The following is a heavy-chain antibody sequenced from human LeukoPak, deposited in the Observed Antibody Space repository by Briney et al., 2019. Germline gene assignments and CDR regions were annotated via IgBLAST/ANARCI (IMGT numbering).Heavy chain of an antibody. J-gene: IGHJ4*02. CDR1: GDSVSSNSVS. CDR3: ARDRPNSSGWTPLDY. CDR2: TYYRSKWYY. D-gene: IGHD6-19*01. V-gene: IGHV6-1*01. Sequence: ASQTLSLTCAISGDSVSSNSVSWNWIRQSPSRGLEWLGRTYYRSKWYYDYALSVKSRITVNPDTSKNQFSLQLNSVTPEDTAVYYCARDRPNSSGWTPLDYWSQGTLVTVSS.